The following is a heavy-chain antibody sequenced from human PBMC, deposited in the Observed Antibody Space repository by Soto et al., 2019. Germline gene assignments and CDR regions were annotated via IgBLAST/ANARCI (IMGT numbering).Heavy chain of an antibody. J-gene: IGHJ4*02. Sequence: QVQLVQSGAEVKKPGSSVKVSCKASGGTFSSYSINWVRQAPGQGLEWMGEIIPIFGTATYAQKFQGRVTITADESTSTASLELSSLRAEDTAVYYCARDGGRHSGGIDYWGQGTLVTVSS. CDR1: GGTFSSYS. D-gene: IGHD1-26*01. CDR2: IIPIFGTA. CDR3: ARDGGRHSGGIDY. V-gene: IGHV1-69*01.